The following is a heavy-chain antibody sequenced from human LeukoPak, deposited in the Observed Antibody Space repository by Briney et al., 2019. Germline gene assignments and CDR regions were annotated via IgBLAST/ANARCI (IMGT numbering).Heavy chain of an antibody. J-gene: IGHJ4*02. CDR3: ARTYCSGGSCYIDY. D-gene: IGHD2-15*01. CDR1: GFTFSSYW. V-gene: IGHV3-7*01. CDR2: IKQDGSDK. Sequence: GGSLRLSCAASGFTFSSYWMSWVRQAPGKGLEWVAYIKQDGSDKYYVDSVKGRFTISKDNAKNSLYLQMNSLRAEDTAVYYCARTYCSGGSCYIDYWGQGTLVTVSS.